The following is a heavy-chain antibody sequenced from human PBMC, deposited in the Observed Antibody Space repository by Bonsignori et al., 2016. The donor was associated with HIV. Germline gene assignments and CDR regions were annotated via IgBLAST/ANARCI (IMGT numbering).Heavy chain of an antibody. Sequence: WIRQPPGKGLEWVANIKQDGSEKYYVDSVKGRFTISRDNAKNSLYLQMNSLRAEDTAVYYCARGRIYGDYVFWGQGTLVTVSS. CDR3: ARGRIYGDYVF. D-gene: IGHD4-17*01. V-gene: IGHV3-7*01. CDR2: IKQDGSEK. J-gene: IGHJ4*02.